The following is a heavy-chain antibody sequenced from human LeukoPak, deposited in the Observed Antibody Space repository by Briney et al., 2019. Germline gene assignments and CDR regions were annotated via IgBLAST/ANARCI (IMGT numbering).Heavy chain of an antibody. CDR2: IYPGDSDT. J-gene: IGHJ6*02. D-gene: IGHD6-19*01. CDR1: GYSFTSYW. V-gene: IGHV5-51*01. Sequence: ESLKISCKGSGYSFTSYWIGWVRQMPGKGLEWMGIIYPGDSDTRYSPSFQGQVTISADKSISTAYLQWSSLKASDTAMYYCARQSRVSSSGWHYYYYGMDVWGQGTTVTVSS. CDR3: ARQSRVSSSGWHYYYYGMDV.